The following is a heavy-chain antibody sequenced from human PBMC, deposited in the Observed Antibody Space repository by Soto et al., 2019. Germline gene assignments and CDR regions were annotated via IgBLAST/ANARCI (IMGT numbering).Heavy chain of an antibody. V-gene: IGHV4-39*01. CDR3: ARRAWRGAADY. CDR2: IYYSGST. Sequence: PSETLSLTCTVSGGSISSSSYYWGWIRQPPGKGLEWIGSIYYSGSTYYNPSLKSRVTISVDTSKNQFSLKLSSVTAADTAVYYCARRAWRGAADYWGQGTLVTVSS. CDR1: GGSISSSSYY. D-gene: IGHD3-16*01. J-gene: IGHJ4*02.